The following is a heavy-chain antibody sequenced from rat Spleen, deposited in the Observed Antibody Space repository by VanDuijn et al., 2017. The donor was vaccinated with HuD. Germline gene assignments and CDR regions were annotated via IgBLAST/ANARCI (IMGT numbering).Heavy chain of an antibody. CDR2: ISSSSGT. Sequence: EVQLVESGGGLVQPGRSLKLSCVASGFTFSDYGMNWIRQAPGKGLEWVAYISSSSGTIYYADTVKGRFTISRDNAKNTLYIQLTSLRSEDTALYYCATSYYGYKRFAYWGQGTLVTVS. CDR1: GFTFSDYG. V-gene: IGHV5-34*01. D-gene: IGHD1-9*01. CDR3: ATSYYGYKRFAY. J-gene: IGHJ3*01.